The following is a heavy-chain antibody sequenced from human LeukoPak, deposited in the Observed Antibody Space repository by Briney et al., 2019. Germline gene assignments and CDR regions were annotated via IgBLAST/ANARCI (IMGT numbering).Heavy chain of an antibody. V-gene: IGHV3-53*01. CDR3: ARVPNYYDSSGYSEPGDAFDI. J-gene: IGHJ3*02. D-gene: IGHD3-22*01. CDR1: GFTVSSNY. Sequence: QPGGSLRLSCAASGFTVSSNYMSWVRQAPGKGLEWVSVIYSGGSTYYADSVKGRFTISRDNSKNTLYLQMNSLRAEDTAVYYCARVPNYYDSSGYSEPGDAFDIWGQGTMVTVSS. CDR2: IYSGGST.